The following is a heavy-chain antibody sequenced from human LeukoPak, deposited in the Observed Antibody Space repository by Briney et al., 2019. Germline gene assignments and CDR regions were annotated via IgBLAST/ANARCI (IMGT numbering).Heavy chain of an antibody. Sequence: GGSLRLSCTASGFTFEDYGMSWVRQTPGKGLEWVSGINWDGTSTGFADSVKGRFTISRDNAKNSLYLQMNSLRAEDTALYYYARGRGYYYDSSGYTPGGYWGQGTLVTVSS. J-gene: IGHJ4*02. CDR1: GFTFEDYG. D-gene: IGHD3-22*01. CDR3: ARGRGYYYDSSGYTPGGY. CDR2: INWDGTST. V-gene: IGHV3-20*04.